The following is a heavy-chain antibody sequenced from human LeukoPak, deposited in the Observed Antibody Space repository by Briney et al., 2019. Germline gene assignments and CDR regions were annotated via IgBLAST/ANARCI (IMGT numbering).Heavy chain of an antibody. J-gene: IGHJ5*02. CDR1: GYTFTSYY. V-gene: IGHV1-46*01. CDR2: INPSGGST. Sequence: VASVKVSCKASGYTFTSYYMHWVRQAPGQGLEWMGIINPSGGSTSYAQKFQGRDTMTRDTSTSTVYMELSSLRSEDTAVYYCARGRVVVVAGTNWFDPWGQGTLVTVSS. CDR3: ARGRVVVVAGTNWFDP. D-gene: IGHD2-15*01.